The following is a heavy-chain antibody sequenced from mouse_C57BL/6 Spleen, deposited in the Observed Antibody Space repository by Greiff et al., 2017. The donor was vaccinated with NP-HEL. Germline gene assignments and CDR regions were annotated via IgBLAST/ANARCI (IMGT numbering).Heavy chain of an antibody. CDR1: GYAFSSSW. Sequence: VKLQESGPELVKPGASVKISCKASGYAFSSSWMNWVKQRPGKGLEWIGRIYPGDGDTNYNGKFKGKATLTADKSSSTAYMQLSSLTSEDSAVYFCARQGYDYDGYFDVWGTGTTVTVSS. D-gene: IGHD2-4*01. V-gene: IGHV1-82*01. CDR2: IYPGDGDT. CDR3: ARQGYDYDGYFDV. J-gene: IGHJ1*03.